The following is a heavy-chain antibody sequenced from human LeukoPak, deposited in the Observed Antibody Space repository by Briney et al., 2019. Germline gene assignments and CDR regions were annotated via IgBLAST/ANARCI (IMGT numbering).Heavy chain of an antibody. Sequence: GGSLRLSCAASEFTFSSYGMHWVRQAPGKGLEWVALISFDGSNQYYADSVKGRFTISRDNSKNTLYLQMNSLRAEDTAVYYCAKPPEVGATVGYFDYWGQGTLVTVSS. J-gene: IGHJ4*02. CDR1: EFTFSSYG. V-gene: IGHV3-30*18. D-gene: IGHD1-26*01. CDR2: ISFDGSNQ. CDR3: AKPPEVGATVGYFDY.